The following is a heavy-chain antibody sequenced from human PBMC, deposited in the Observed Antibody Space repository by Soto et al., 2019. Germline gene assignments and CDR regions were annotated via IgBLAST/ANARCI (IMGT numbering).Heavy chain of an antibody. CDR3: ARGRIAARTIDY. V-gene: IGHV3-30-3*01. D-gene: IGHD6-6*01. CDR1: GFTFSSYA. J-gene: IGHJ4*02. CDR2: ISYDGSNK. Sequence: GGSLRLSCAASGFTFSSYAMHWVRQAPGKGLEWVAVISYDGSNKYYADSVKGRFTISRDNSKNTLYLQMNSLRAEDTAVYYCARGRIAARTIDYWGQGALVTVSS.